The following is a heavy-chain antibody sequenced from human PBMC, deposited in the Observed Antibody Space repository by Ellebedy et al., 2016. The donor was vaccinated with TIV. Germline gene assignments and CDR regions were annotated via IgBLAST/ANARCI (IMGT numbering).Heavy chain of an antibody. Sequence: GESLKISCAASGFTFSSYAMSWVRQAPGKGLEWVSAISGSGGSTYYADSVKGRFTISRDNSKNTLYLQMNTLRAEDTAVYYCARNRYCSGGNCYALGYWGQGTLVTVSS. V-gene: IGHV3-23*01. CDR2: ISGSGGST. J-gene: IGHJ4*02. CDR3: ARNRYCSGGNCYALGY. D-gene: IGHD2-15*01. CDR1: GFTFSSYA.